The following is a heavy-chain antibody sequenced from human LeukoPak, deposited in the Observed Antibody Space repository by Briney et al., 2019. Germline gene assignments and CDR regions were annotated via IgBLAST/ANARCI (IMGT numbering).Heavy chain of an antibody. CDR2: IYYSGGT. CDR1: GGSISSSNYC. V-gene: IGHV4-39*01. CDR3: ARQGRFLESLLFDY. Sequence: SETLSLTCTVSGGSISSSNYCWGWIRQPPGKGLEWIGSIYYSGGTYYNPSLKSRVAMSVDTSKNQFSLKLSSVTAADTAVYYCARQGRFLESLLFDYWGQGTLATVSS. D-gene: IGHD3-3*01. J-gene: IGHJ4*02.